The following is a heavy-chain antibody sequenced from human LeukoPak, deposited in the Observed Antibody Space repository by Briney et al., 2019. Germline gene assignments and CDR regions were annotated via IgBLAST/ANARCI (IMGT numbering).Heavy chain of an antibody. CDR3: AKDRIWSGYSKYYFDC. Sequence: GGSLRLSCAAPGFTFSSYAMNWVRQAPGKGLEWVSGISGSGGSAYYADSVKGRFTISRDNSKNTLYLQMNSLRAEDAAIYYCAKDRIWSGYSKYYFDCWGQGTLVTVSS. J-gene: IGHJ4*02. D-gene: IGHD3-3*01. V-gene: IGHV3-23*01. CDR2: ISGSGGSA. CDR1: GFTFSSYA.